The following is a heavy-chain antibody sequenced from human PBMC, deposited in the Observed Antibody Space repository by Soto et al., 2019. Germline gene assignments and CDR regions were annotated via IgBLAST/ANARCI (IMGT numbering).Heavy chain of an antibody. J-gene: IGHJ4*02. CDR3: ARGYSSSWQQLYYFAY. CDR2: ISAYNGNT. V-gene: IGHV1-18*04. Sequence: SVKVSCKASGYTFTSYGISWVRQAPGQGLEWMGWISAYNGNTNYAQKLQGRVTMTTDTSKNQFSLKLSSVTAADTAVYYCARGYSSSWQQLYYFAYRGQGTLVIVSS. CDR1: GYTFTSYG. D-gene: IGHD6-13*01.